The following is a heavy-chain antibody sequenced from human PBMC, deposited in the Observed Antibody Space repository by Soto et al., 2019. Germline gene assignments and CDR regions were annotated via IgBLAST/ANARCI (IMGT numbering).Heavy chain of an antibody. CDR2: INAGNGNT. D-gene: IGHD2-2*01. Sequence: ASVKVSCKASGYTFTSYAMHLVRQAPGQRVEWVGVINAGNGNTKYSQKFQGRVTIIRDTSASTAYMELGSLRSEDTAVYYCARDLDADCSSTSCYAYYYYGMDVWGQGTTVTVSS. CDR1: GYTFTSYA. CDR3: ARDLDADCSSTSCYAYYYYGMDV. J-gene: IGHJ6*02. V-gene: IGHV1-3*01.